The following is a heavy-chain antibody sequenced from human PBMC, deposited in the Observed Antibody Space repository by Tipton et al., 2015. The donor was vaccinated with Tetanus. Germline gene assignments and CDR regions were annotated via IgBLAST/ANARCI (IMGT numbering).Heavy chain of an antibody. V-gene: IGHV3-23*01. Sequence: SLRLSCAASGSTFSSYAMSWVRQAPGKGLEWVSAISGSGGSTYYADSVKGRFTISRDNSKNTLYLQMNSLRAEDTAVYYCAKDLTTVTLGPPDYWGQGTLVTVSS. J-gene: IGHJ4*02. CDR1: GSTFSSYA. CDR2: ISGSGGST. D-gene: IGHD4-17*01. CDR3: AKDLTTVTLGPPDY.